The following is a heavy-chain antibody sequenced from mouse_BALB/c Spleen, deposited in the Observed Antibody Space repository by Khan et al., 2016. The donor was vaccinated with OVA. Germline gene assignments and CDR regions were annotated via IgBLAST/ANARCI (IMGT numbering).Heavy chain of an antibody. D-gene: IGHD1-3*01. J-gene: IGHJ2*01. V-gene: IGHV2-9*02. CDR1: GFSLTSDG. CDR2: IRAGGST. Sequence: VQLQESGPGLVAPSQSLSITCTVSGFSLTSDGVHWVRQPPGRGLVGWVVIRAGGSTNYNSALMSSLSISKHNSKSQVFLKMTSLQTDDTAMYYCARLEDIWGQGTTLTVSS. CDR3: ARLEDI.